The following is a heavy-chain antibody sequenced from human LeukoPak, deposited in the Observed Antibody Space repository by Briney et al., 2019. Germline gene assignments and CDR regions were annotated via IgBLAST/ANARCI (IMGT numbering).Heavy chain of an antibody. CDR1: GFTFSRYS. Sequence: PGGSLRLSCAASGFTFSRYSMNWARQAPGKGLEWVSSISSSGNYIYYADSVKGRFTISRDNAKNSLYLQMDSLRAEDTAVYFCASDRLVRQTDGVSWGQGTLVTVSS. D-gene: IGHD5-24*01. CDR3: ASDRLVRQTDGVS. V-gene: IGHV3-21*06. CDR2: ISSSGNYI. J-gene: IGHJ5*02.